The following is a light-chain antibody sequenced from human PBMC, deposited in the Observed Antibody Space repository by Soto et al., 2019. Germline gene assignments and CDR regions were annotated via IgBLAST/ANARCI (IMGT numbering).Light chain of an antibody. CDR1: QSVSRK. CDR3: QQYNHWRSIS. V-gene: IGKV3-15*01. Sequence: ILMTQSPATVSVSPGERATLSCRPSQSVSRKLAWYQHKPGQAPRLLIYDTSTRAADIPARFSGSGSGTDFTLTISSLQSEDFAVYYCQQYNHWRSISFGQGTRLEIK. J-gene: IGKJ5*01. CDR2: DTS.